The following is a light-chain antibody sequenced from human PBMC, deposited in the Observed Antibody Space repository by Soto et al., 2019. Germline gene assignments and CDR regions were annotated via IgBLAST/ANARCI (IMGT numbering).Light chain of an antibody. J-gene: IGLJ1*01. CDR3: RSSAPESTYV. CDR2: KGT. CDR1: SSDVGAYNS. V-gene: IGLV2-23*01. Sequence: QSVLAQPASVSGSPGQAITISCTGTSSDVGAYNSVSWYQQHPHRAPQVIIYKGTQRPSGVSNRFSGSTSGNAASLTISALQTDDEADYFCRSSAPESTYVCGTGTKLTVL.